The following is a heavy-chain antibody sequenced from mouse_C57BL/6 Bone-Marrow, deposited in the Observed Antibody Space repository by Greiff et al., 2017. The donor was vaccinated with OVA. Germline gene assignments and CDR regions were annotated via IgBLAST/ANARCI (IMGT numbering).Heavy chain of an antibody. V-gene: IGHV1-53*01. CDR2: INPSNGGT. J-gene: IGHJ1*03. CDR3: ARDYYGRWYFDV. Sequence: QVQLQQPGTELVKPGDSVKLSCKASGYTFTSYWMHWVKQRPGQGLEWIGNINPSNGGTNYNEKFKSKATLTVDKSTSTAYMQLSSLTSEDSAVYYCARDYYGRWYFDVWGTGTTVTVSS. D-gene: IGHD1-1*01. CDR1: GYTFTSYW.